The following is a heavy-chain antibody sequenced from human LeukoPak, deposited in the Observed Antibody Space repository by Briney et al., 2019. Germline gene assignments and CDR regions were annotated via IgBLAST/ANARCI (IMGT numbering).Heavy chain of an antibody. CDR3: ARARNGYYAFDI. Sequence: GGSLRLSCAASGFTFSSYWMHWVRQAPGKGLVWVSRINSDGSSTSYADSVKGRFTISRDNARNTLYLQMNSLRAEDTAVYYCARARNGYYAFDIWGQGTMVTVSS. CDR2: INSDGSST. CDR1: GFTFSSYW. V-gene: IGHV3-74*01. J-gene: IGHJ3*02. D-gene: IGHD5-24*01.